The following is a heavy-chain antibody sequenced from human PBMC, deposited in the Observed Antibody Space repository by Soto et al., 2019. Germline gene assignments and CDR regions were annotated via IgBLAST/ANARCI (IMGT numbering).Heavy chain of an antibody. CDR2: IDYSGGRT. CDR3: AKKPTSGSYFDY. D-gene: IGHD3-10*01. Sequence: GGSLRLSCAASGFTFSDYAMSWVRQAPGKGLEWVSGIDYSGGRTYYADSLKGRLTISRDNSKNILYLQLNSLRVEDTAVCYCAKKPTSGSYFDYWGQGTLVTVSS. CDR1: GFTFSDYA. V-gene: IGHV3-23*01. J-gene: IGHJ4*02.